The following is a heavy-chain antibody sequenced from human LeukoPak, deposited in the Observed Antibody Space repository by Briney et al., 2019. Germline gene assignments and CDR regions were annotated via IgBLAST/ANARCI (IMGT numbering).Heavy chain of an antibody. CDR2: IYYSGST. CDR1: GGSISSSSYY. CDR3: ARRAYSSGFYYFDY. Sequence: PSETLSLTCTVSGGSISSSSYYWGWLRQPPGKGLEWIGSIYYSGSTYYNPSLKSRVTISVDTSKNQFSLKLSSVTAADTAIYYCARRAYSSGFYYFDYWGQGTLVTVSS. J-gene: IGHJ4*02. D-gene: IGHD6-19*01. V-gene: IGHV4-39*01.